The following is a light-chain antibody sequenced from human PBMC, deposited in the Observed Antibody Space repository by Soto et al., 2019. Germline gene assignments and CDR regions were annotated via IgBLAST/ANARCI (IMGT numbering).Light chain of an antibody. V-gene: IGKV1-5*03. J-gene: IGKJ1*01. Sequence: DIQMTQSPSTLSASVGDRVTKTCRASQSISRWLAWYQQKPGKAPNLLIYMAFTLQSGVPSRFSGGGSGTEFTLTIGSLQPDDCGTYYCQQYNDRWTFGQGTKV. CDR3: QQYNDRWT. CDR1: QSISRW. CDR2: MAF.